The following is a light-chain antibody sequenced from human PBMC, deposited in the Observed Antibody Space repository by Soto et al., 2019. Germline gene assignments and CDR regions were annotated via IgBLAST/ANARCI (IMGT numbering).Light chain of an antibody. CDR3: SSYSISTAYL. J-gene: IGLJ1*01. CDR1: SSDIGGYDY. V-gene: IGLV2-14*01. CDR2: EVS. Sequence: ALTQPASVSGSPGQSITISCTGTSSDIGGYDYVSWYQLHPGKAPKLMVFEVSNRPSGVSYRFSGSKSGNTASLTISGLQAEDEADYFCSSYSISTAYLFGTGTKVTVL.